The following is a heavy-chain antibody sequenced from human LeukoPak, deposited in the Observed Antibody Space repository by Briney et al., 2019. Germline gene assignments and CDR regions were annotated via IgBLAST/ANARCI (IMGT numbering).Heavy chain of an antibody. D-gene: IGHD3-16*01. CDR1: GYSISSGYY. V-gene: IGHV4-38-2*02. Sequence: SETLSLTCTVSGYSISSGYYWGWIRQPPGKGLEWIGSIYHSGSTYYNPSLKSRVTISVDTSKNQFSLKLSSVTAADTAVYYCARFGVDYDMDVWGQGTTVTVS. CDR3: ARFGVDYDMDV. J-gene: IGHJ6*02. CDR2: IYHSGST.